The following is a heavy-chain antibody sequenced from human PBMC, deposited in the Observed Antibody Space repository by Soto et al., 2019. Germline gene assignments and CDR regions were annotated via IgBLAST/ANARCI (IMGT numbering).Heavy chain of an antibody. Sequence: QVQLVESGGGVVQPGRSLRLSCAASGFTFSSYAMHWVRQAPGTGLEGVAVISYDGSNKYYADSVKGRFTISRDNSKNTLYLQMNSLRAEDTAVYYCAREFVITTGMDVWGQGTTVTVSS. J-gene: IGHJ6*02. CDR1: GFTFSSYA. V-gene: IGHV3-30-3*01. CDR3: AREFVITTGMDV. D-gene: IGHD3-22*01. CDR2: ISYDGSNK.